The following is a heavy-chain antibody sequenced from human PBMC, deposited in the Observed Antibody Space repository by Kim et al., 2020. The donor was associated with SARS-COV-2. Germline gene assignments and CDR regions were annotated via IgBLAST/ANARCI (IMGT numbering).Heavy chain of an antibody. J-gene: IGHJ4*02. CDR2: IYYNGRT. Sequence: SETLSLTCTVSGASISSSTSYWGWIRQPPGKGLEWIGSIYYNGRTYYSPSLRSRATISIDTSKNRFSLDLNSVPAADTAVYYCGRMVEQAEGTAGYWGQGTLHSVSS. D-gene: IGHD6-13*01. CDR3: GRMVEQAEGTAGY. V-gene: IGHV4-39*01. CDR1: GASISSSTSY.